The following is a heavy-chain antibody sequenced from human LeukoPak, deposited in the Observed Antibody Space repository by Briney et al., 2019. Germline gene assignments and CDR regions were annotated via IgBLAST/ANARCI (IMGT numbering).Heavy chain of an antibody. CDR3: ARGDDSGYYDYFDY. V-gene: IGHV3-53*01. D-gene: IGHD3-22*01. Sequence: PGGSLRLSCAAYGFTVESNYLSWVRQAPGKGLEWVSTIYTGGNTYYAASVKGRFTISRDFSKNTVFLHMNSLRAEDTAMYYCARGDDSGYYDYFDYWGQGALVTVSS. CDR2: IYTGGNT. CDR1: GFTVESNY. J-gene: IGHJ4*02.